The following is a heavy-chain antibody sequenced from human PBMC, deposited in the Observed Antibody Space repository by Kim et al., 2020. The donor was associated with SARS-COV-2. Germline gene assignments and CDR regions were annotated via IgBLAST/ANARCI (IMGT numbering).Heavy chain of an antibody. CDR2: ISSSGSTI. V-gene: IGHV3-48*03. J-gene: IGHJ6*02. CDR3: ARDLPRFYCSGGSCYPIYYYYGMDV. Sequence: GGSLRLSCAASGFTFSSYEMNWVRQAPGKGLEWVSYISSSGSTIYYADSVKGRFTISRDNAKNSLYLQMNSLRAEDTAVYYCARDLPRFYCSGGSCYPIYYYYGMDVWGQGTTVTVSS. CDR1: GFTFSSYE. D-gene: IGHD2-15*01.